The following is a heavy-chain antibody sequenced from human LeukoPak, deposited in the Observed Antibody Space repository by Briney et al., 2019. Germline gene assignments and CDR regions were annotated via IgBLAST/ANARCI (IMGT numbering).Heavy chain of an antibody. J-gene: IGHJ4*02. V-gene: IGHV4-38-2*02. CDR1: GYSISSGYY. Sequence: PSETLSLTCTVSGYSISSGYYWGWIRQPPGQGLEWIGSIYHSGSTYYNPSLRSRVTMSVDTSKRQFSLKLTSVTAADTAVYYCARGTIVAPYIDYWGQGTLVTVSS. CDR2: IYHSGST. CDR3: ARGTIVAPYIDY. D-gene: IGHD5-12*01.